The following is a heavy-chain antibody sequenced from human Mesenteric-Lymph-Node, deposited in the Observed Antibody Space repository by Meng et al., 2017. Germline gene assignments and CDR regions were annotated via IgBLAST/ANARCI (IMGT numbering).Heavy chain of an antibody. J-gene: IGHJ4*02. CDR3: AAFQPTYSSGWYYFDY. D-gene: IGHD6-19*01. CDR2: ISYDGSNK. Sequence: GESLKISCAASGFTFSSYGMHWVRQAPGKGLEWVAVISYDGSNKYYADSVKGRFTISRDNSKNTLYLQMNNLGGEDTAVYYCAAFQPTYSSGWYYFDYWGQGTLVTVSS. V-gene: IGHV3-30*19. CDR1: GFTFSSYG.